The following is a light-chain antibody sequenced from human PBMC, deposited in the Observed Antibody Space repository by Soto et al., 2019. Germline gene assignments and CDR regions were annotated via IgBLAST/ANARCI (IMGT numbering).Light chain of an antibody. Sequence: EIVLTQSPGTLSLSPGERATLSCRASLSLDIRFLAWYQQKRGQAPRFLMYGASIRCTGIPDRFSGSGSETDFTLSIRRLEPQDFAVYYCQQYDRSRTFGQGNKVEMK. CDR3: QQYDRSRT. CDR1: LSLDIRF. CDR2: GAS. V-gene: IGKV3-20*01. J-gene: IGKJ1*01.